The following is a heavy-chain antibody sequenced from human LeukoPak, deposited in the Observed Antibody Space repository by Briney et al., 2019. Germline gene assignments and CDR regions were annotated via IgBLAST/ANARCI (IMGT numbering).Heavy chain of an antibody. CDR3: ARPVGATEYGYYYYMDV. Sequence: PSETLSLTCAVYGGSFSGYYWSWIRQPPGKGLEWIGQINHSGSTNYNPSLKSRVTISVDTSRKQFSLKVSSVTAADTAVYYCARPVGATEYGYYYYMDVWGKGTTVTISS. CDR2: INHSGST. V-gene: IGHV4-34*01. D-gene: IGHD1-26*01. J-gene: IGHJ6*03. CDR1: GGSFSGYY.